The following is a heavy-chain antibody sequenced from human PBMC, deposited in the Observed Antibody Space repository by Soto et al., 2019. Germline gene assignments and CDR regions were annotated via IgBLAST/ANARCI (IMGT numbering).Heavy chain of an antibody. CDR3: ARYDFWSGYYSTYYGMDV. V-gene: IGHV1-18*01. D-gene: IGHD3-3*01. CDR1: GYTFTSYG. CDR2: ISAYNGNT. J-gene: IGHJ6*02. Sequence: QVQLVQSGAEVKKPGASVKVSCKASGYTFTSYGISWVRQAPGQGLEWMGWISAYNGNTNYAQKLQGRVTMTTDTSTSTAYMELRRLRSDDTAVYYCARYDFWSGYYSTYYGMDVWGQGTTVTVSS.